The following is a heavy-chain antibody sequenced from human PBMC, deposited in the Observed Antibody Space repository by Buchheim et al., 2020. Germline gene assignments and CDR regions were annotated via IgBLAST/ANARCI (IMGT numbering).Heavy chain of an antibody. CDR3: ASGTILWFRTIDF. D-gene: IGHD3-10*01. Sequence: QLQLQESGPGLVKPSETLSLTCFVSGDSIGSSSYYWGWVRQSPGKGLEWIAIAYYTGTTFYNPSLKSRVTISIETSKSQFSLKMNSATAADTAVYYCASGTILWFRTIDFWGQGAL. V-gene: IGHV4-39*01. CDR1: GDSIGSSSYY. J-gene: IGHJ4*02. CDR2: AYYTGTT.